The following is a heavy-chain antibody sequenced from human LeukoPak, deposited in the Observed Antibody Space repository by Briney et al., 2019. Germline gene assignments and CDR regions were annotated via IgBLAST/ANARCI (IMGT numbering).Heavy chain of an antibody. CDR2: ISGSGGST. CDR3: ARNWFDP. V-gene: IGHV3-23*01. J-gene: IGHJ5*02. CDR1: GFTFSSYA. Sequence: PGGSLRLSCAVSGFTFSSYAMSWVRQAPGKGLEWVSGISGSGGSTYYADSVKGRFTISRDKSKNTVYLQMNSLRFEDTAMYYCARNWFDPWGQGTLVTVSS.